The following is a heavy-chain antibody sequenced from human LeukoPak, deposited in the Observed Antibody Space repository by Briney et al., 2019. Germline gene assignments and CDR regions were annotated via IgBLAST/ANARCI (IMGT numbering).Heavy chain of an antibody. V-gene: IGHV4-28*01. Sequence: KPSDTLSLTCAVSGYSISSSNWWGWIRQPPGKGLEWIAYIYYSGSTYYNPSLKSRVTMSVDTSKNQFSLKLSSATAVDTAVYYCAKSVAWNYYYYMDVWGKGTTVTVSS. CDR3: AKSVAWNYYYYMDV. D-gene: IGHD5-12*01. CDR1: GYSISSSNW. J-gene: IGHJ6*03. CDR2: IYYSGST.